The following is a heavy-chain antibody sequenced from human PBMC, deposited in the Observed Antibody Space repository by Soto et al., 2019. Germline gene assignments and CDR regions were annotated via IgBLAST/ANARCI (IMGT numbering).Heavy chain of an antibody. CDR2: ISSSSSTI. Sequence: GGSLRLSCAASGFTFGASALQWVRQAPGKGLEWVSYISSSSSTIYYADSVKGRFTISRDNAKNSLYLQMNSLRDEDTAVYYCAREGGSLNWFDPWGQGTLVTVSS. V-gene: IGHV3-48*02. CDR3: AREGGSLNWFDP. J-gene: IGHJ5*02. CDR1: GFTFGASA. D-gene: IGHD1-26*01.